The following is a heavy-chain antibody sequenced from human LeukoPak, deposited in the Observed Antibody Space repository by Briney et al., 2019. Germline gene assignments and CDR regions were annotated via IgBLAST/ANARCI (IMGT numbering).Heavy chain of an antibody. CDR1: GFALSTSGVG. CDR3: ARTVVAYNYFDP. CDR2: IYWDDDK. J-gene: IGHJ5*02. V-gene: IGHV2-5*02. D-gene: IGHD2-15*01. Sequence: SGPTLVNPTQTLTLTCTVAGFALSTSGVGVGWIRQPPGKALEWLVVIYWDDDKRYSPSLRSRLAITKDTSKNQVVLTMTNMDPVDTATYFGARTVVAYNYFDPWGQGTLVTVSS.